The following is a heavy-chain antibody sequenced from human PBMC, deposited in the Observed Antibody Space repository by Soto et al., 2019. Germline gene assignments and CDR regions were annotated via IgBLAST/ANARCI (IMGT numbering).Heavy chain of an antibody. V-gene: IGHV1-18*01. CDR1: GYTFTSYG. Sequence: ASVKVSCKXSGYTFTSYGISWVRQAPGQGLEWMGWISAYNGNTNYAQKLQGRVTMTTDTSTSTAYMELRSLRSDDTAVYYCARDPIRFLEWLLPRYYYYYGMDVWGQGTTVTVSS. CDR2: ISAYNGNT. CDR3: ARDPIRFLEWLLPRYYYYYGMDV. D-gene: IGHD3-3*01. J-gene: IGHJ6*02.